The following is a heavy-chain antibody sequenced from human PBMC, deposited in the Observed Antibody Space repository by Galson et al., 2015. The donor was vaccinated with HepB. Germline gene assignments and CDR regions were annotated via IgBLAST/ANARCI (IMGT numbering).Heavy chain of an antibody. V-gene: IGHV1-69*10. D-gene: IGHD3-10*01. CDR2: IIPTLDAP. Sequence: SVKVSCKASGDTFSKYALCWVRQAPGQGPEWMGGIIPTLDAPNYAQRFQGRLTITADKSTNVAYMELSSLRSEDTAVYYCARISLRGTDYWGQGTLVTVSS. CDR3: ARISLRGTDY. J-gene: IGHJ4*02. CDR1: GDTFSKYA.